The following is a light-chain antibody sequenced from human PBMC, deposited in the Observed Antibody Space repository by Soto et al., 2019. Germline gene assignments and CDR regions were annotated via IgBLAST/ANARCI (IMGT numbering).Light chain of an antibody. V-gene: IGLV1-40*01. CDR2: SNT. J-gene: IGLJ1*01. CDR3: QSKDATPSAPYV. Sequence: QSVLTQPPSVSGAPGQRVTLSCTGSSSNIGTNYGVNWYQQLPGTAPKLLIYSNTKRPSGVPDRFSGSKAGTSASLAITGLQAEDEADYYCQSKDATPSAPYVCGTGTKLTVL. CDR1: SSNIGTNYG.